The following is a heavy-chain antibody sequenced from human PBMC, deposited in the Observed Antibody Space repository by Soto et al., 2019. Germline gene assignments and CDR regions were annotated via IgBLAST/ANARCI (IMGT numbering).Heavy chain of an antibody. CDR1: GGSISSGDYY. D-gene: IGHD4-17*01. CDR3: ARDPMTYGDYAGRNWFDH. Sequence: SETLSLTCTVSGGSISSGDYYWSWIRQLPGKGLEWIGYIYYSGSTYYNPSLKSRVTISVDTSKNQFSLKLSSVTAADTAVYYCARDPMTYGDYAGRNWFDHWGQGNMVTVSA. V-gene: IGHV4-30-4*01. J-gene: IGHJ5*02. CDR2: IYYSGST.